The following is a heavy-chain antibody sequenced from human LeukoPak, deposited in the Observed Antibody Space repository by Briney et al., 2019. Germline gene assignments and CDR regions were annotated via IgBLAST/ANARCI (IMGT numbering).Heavy chain of an antibody. CDR2: IWYDGSNI. CDR1: GFTFSDYG. D-gene: IGHD3-16*01. CDR3: LGELPPVVQYYFDH. Sequence: PGGSLRLSCAASGFTFSDYGMHWVRQAPGKGLEWVAVIWYDGSNIYYADSVKGRFTISRDNSRNTLYLQMNSLRAEDTAVYYCLGELPPVVQYYFDHWGPGTLVTVSS. J-gene: IGHJ4*02. V-gene: IGHV3-33*01.